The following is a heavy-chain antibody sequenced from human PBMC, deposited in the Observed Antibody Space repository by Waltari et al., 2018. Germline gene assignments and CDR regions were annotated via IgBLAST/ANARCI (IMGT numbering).Heavy chain of an antibody. D-gene: IGHD1-26*01. Sequence: EVQLVESGGGLIQPGGSLRLSCAASGFTVSSNYMSWVRQAPGKGLEWVSVIYSGGSTYYADSVKGRFTISRDNSKNTLYLQMNSLRAEDTAVYYCAKDGNVGAPRWAFDIWGQGTMVTVSS. J-gene: IGHJ3*02. CDR1: GFTVSSNY. CDR3: AKDGNVGAPRWAFDI. CDR2: IYSGGST. V-gene: IGHV3-53*01.